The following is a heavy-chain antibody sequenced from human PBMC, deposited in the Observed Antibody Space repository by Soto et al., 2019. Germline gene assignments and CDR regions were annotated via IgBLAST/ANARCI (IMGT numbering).Heavy chain of an antibody. J-gene: IGHJ5*02. Sequence: SETLSLTCTVSGGSISSGGYYWSWIRQHPGKGLEWIGYIYYSGSTYYNPSLKSRVTISVDTSKNQFSLKLSSVTAADTAVYYCARDRLPRGGDRIAAASNWFDPWGQGTLVTVSS. CDR3: ARDRLPRGGDRIAAASNWFDP. CDR2: IYYSGST. V-gene: IGHV4-31*03. D-gene: IGHD6-13*01. CDR1: GGSISSGGYY.